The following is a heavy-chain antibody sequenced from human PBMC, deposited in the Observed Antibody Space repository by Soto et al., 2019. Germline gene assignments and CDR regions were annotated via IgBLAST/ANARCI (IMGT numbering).Heavy chain of an antibody. CDR1: GDSIGNAKYY. D-gene: IGHD6-13*01. CDR3: ARASITRCVDRSCPGWFDP. CDR2: IYYTGTT. V-gene: IGHV4-31*03. Sequence: SLTCTGSGDSIGNAKYYLSWIRQHPWKGLELIGYIYYTGTTYYSPSLESRVAISVDTSQNQFSLKLGAVTAADTAVHSCARASITRCVDRSCPGWFDPCGQGTLVPVYS. J-gene: IGHJ5*02.